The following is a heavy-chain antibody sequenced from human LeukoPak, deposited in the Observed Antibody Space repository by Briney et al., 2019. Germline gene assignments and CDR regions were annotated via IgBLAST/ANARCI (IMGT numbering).Heavy chain of an antibody. CDR2: IYHSGST. Sequence: SQTLSLTCAVSGGSISSGGYSWSWIRQPPGKGLEWIGYIYHSGSTYYNPSLKSRVTISVDRSKNQFSLKLSSVTAADTAVYYCAGAPDLGYSSSWYYSGDYFDYWGQGTLVTVSS. V-gene: IGHV4-30-2*01. D-gene: IGHD6-13*01. CDR1: GGSISSGGYS. J-gene: IGHJ4*02. CDR3: AGAPDLGYSSSWYYSGDYFDY.